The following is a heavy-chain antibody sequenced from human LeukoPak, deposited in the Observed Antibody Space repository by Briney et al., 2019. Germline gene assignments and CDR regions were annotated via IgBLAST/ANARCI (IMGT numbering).Heavy chain of an antibody. CDR1: GFTFTSSA. CDR2: IVVGSGNT. Sequence: GTSVKVSCKASGFTFTSSAMQWVRQARGQRLEWIGWIVVGSGNTNYAQKFQERVTITRDMSTSTAYMELSSLRSEDTAVYYCAADRSLPYSNSRYYYYGMDVWGQGTTVTVSS. CDR3: AADRSLPYSNSRYYYYGMDV. V-gene: IGHV1-58*02. D-gene: IGHD4-11*01. J-gene: IGHJ6*02.